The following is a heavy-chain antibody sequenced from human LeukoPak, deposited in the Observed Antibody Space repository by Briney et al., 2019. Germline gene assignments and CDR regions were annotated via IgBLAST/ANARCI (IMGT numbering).Heavy chain of an antibody. CDR1: GYTFTSYY. CDR2: INPSGGST. V-gene: IGHV1-46*01. D-gene: IGHD6-19*01. J-gene: IGHJ4*02. Sequence: GASVKVSCKASGYTFTSYYMHWVRQAPGQGLEWMGIINPSGGSTSYAQKFQGRVTMTRDTSTSTVYMELSSLRSEDTAVYYCARRWGSSSGRYSLRPVYYFDYWGQGTLVTVSS. CDR3: ARRWGSSSGRYSLRPVYYFDY.